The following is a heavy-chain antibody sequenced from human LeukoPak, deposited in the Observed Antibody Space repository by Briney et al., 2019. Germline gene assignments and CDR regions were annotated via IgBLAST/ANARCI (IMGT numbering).Heavy chain of an antibody. Sequence: ASVKVSCKASGGTFSSYAISWVRQAPGQGLEWMGGIIPIFGTANYAQKFQGRVTITTDESTSTAYMELSSLRSEDTAVYYCARSAGVTIFGVVGDYFDYWGQGTLVTVSS. CDR3: ARSAGVTIFGVVGDYFDY. V-gene: IGHV1-69*05. J-gene: IGHJ4*02. CDR2: IIPIFGTA. D-gene: IGHD3-3*01. CDR1: GGTFSSYA.